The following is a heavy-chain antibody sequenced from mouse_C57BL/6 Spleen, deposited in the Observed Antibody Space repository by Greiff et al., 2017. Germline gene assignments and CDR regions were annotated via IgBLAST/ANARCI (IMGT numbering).Heavy chain of an antibody. J-gene: IGHJ2*01. CDR2: IDPSDSYT. CDR3: ARKEGYLDY. Sequence: VQLQQPGAELVRPGTSVKLSCKASGYTFTSYWMHWVKQRPGQGLEWIGVIDPSDSYTNYNQKFKGKATLTVDTSSSTAYMQLSSLTSEDSAVYYCARKEGYLDYWGQGTTLTVSS. V-gene: IGHV1-59*01. CDR1: GYTFTSYW.